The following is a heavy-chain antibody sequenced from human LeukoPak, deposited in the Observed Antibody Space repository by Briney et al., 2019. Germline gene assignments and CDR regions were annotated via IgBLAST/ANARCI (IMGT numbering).Heavy chain of an antibody. V-gene: IGHV1-46*01. CDR1: GYTFTSYA. D-gene: IGHD3-22*01. CDR3: ARGVHVRMYDTNDNWFDP. CDR2: INPGGGST. Sequence: ASVKVSCKSSGYTFTSYAMNWVRQAPGQGLEWMGIINPGGGSTRYAKKFQGRVTMTRDMSTSTVYMELSSLRSEDTAVYYCARGVHVRMYDTNDNWFDPWGQGTLVTVSS. J-gene: IGHJ5*02.